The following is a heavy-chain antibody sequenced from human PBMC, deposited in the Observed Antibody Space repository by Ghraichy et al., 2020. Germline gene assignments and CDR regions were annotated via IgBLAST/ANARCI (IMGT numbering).Heavy chain of an antibody. CDR3: ARTLWYGFYYDY. D-gene: IGHD2-21*01. CDR1: GFTFSSYS. V-gene: IGHV3-21*01. Sequence: LSLTCAASGFTFSSYSMNWVRQAPGKGLEWVSSISSSSSYIYYADSVKGRFTISRDNAKNSLYLQMNSLRAEDTAVYYCARTLWYGFYYDYWGQGTLVTVSS. J-gene: IGHJ4*02. CDR2: ISSSSSYI.